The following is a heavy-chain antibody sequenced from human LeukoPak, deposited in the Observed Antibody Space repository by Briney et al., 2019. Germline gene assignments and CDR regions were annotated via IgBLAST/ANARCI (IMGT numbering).Heavy chain of an antibody. CDR2: VYHSGST. CDR3: ARNWYGSSWSEQIYYFDY. Sequence: SETLSLTCTVSGGSISSSSYYWGWIRQPPGKGLEWLGSVYHSGSTYYNPSLKSRITIPVDTAKNQFSLKLSSVTAADTAVYYCARNWYGSSWSEQIYYFDYWGQGTLVTVSS. V-gene: IGHV4-39*07. CDR1: GGSISSSSYY. J-gene: IGHJ4*02. D-gene: IGHD6-13*01.